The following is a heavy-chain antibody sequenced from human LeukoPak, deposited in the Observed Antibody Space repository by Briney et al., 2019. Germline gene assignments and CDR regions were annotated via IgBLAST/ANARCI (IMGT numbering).Heavy chain of an antibody. D-gene: IGHD1-26*01. CDR2: ISSSSSYI. CDR1: GFTFSSYG. J-gene: IGHJ4*02. Sequence: GGTLRLSCAASGFTFSSYGMSWVRQAPGKGLEWVSSISSSSSYIYYADSVKGRFTISRDNAKNSLYLQMNSLRAEDTAVYYCARGGEWELSFFDYWGQGTLVTVSS. CDR3: ARGGEWELSFFDY. V-gene: IGHV3-21*01.